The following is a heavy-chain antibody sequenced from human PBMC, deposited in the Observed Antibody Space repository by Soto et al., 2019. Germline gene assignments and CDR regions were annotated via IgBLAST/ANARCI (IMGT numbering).Heavy chain of an antibody. J-gene: IGHJ4*02. V-gene: IGHV3-30-3*01. Sequence: HPGGSLRLSCAASGFTFSSYAMHWVRQAPGKGLEWVAVISYDGSNKYYADSVKGRFTISRDNSKNTLYLQMNSLRAEDTAVYYCATATDFVYWGQGTLVTVSS. CDR3: ATATDFVY. D-gene: IGHD2-15*01. CDR2: ISYDGSNK. CDR1: GFTFSSYA.